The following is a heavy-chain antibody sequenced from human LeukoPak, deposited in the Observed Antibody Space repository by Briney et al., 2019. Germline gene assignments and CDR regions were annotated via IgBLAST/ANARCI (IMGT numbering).Heavy chain of an antibody. CDR1: GFTFSSYG. J-gene: IGHJ4*02. CDR3: ASDGGQQWELLSFDY. V-gene: IGHV3-33*01. Sequence: GRSLTLSCPASGFTFSSYGMHWVRQAPGKGLEWVAVICYDGSNKYYAASVKGRFTISRDNSKNTLYLQMNRLRGEDTAVYHCASDGGQQWELLSFDYWGQGTLVTVSS. D-gene: IGHD1-26*01. CDR2: ICYDGSNK.